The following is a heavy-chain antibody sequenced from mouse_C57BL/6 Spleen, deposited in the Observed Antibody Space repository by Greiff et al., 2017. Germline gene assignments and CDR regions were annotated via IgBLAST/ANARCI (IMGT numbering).Heavy chain of an antibody. CDR3: ARNYNFDY. CDR2: ISYDGSN. CDR1: GYSITSGYY. D-gene: IGHD2-12*01. J-gene: IGHJ2*01. V-gene: IGHV3-6*01. Sequence: VQLQQSGPGLVKPSQSLSLTCSVTGYSITSGYYWNWIRQFPGNKLEWMGYISYDGSNNYNPSLKNRISITRDTSKNQFFLKLNSVTTEDTATYYCARNYNFDYWGQGTTLTVSS.